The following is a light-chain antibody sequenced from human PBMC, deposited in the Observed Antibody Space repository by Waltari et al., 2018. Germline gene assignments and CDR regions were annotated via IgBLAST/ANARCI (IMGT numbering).Light chain of an antibody. CDR1: QTISTW. Sequence: DIQMTQSPSTLSASVGDRVTITCRASQTISTWLAWYQQRPGKAPKLLIYHASTLESGVPSRFSGSGVGTQFTLIISGLQPDDFATYYCQHYNTESRPFGQGTKVEIK. J-gene: IGKJ1*01. CDR2: HAS. V-gene: IGKV1-5*03. CDR3: QHYNTESRP.